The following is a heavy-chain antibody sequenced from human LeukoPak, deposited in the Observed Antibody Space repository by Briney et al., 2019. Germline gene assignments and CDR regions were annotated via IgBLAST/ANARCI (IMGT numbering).Heavy chain of an antibody. CDR1: GFTFSDYY. V-gene: IGHV3-11*01. D-gene: IGHD6-19*01. CDR2: ISRGGNTI. CDR3: ARNHEAVAGTFDS. J-gene: IGHJ4*02. Sequence: PGGSLRLSCAASGFTFSDYYMNWIRQAPGKGLEWVSYISRGGNTIYYVDSVKGRFTISRDNAENSLYLQMNSLRAEDTAVYYCARNHEAVAGTFDSWGQGTLVTVSS.